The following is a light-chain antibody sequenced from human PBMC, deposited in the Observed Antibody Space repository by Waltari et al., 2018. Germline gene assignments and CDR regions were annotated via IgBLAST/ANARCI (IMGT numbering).Light chain of an antibody. CDR2: SND. J-gene: IGLJ3*02. CDR3: AAWDDSLLGV. Sequence: QSVLTQPPSASGTHGQRVTIPCSGSRSKIGSKIVNWYQQIPGTAPKPLIYSNDQRPSGVPDRFSGSKSGIAAYLAISGLHSEDEAEYYCAAWDDSLLGVFGGGTKLTVL. CDR1: RSKIGSKI. V-gene: IGLV1-44*01.